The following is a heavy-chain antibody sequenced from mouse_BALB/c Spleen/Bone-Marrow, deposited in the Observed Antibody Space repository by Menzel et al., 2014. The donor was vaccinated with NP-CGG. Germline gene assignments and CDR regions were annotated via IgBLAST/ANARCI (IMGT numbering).Heavy chain of an antibody. CDR2: ISTYYGDA. CDR3: ARRYANPYYAIDY. CDR1: GYTFTDYA. J-gene: IGHJ4*01. V-gene: IGHV1S137*01. D-gene: IGHD2-10*02. Sequence: VQRVESGAELVRPGVSVKISCKGSGYTFTDYAMHWVKQSHAKSLEWIGVISTYYGDARYNQNFKGKATMTVDRSSSTAHMELARLTSEDSAIYYCARRYANPYYAIDYWGQGTSVTVSS.